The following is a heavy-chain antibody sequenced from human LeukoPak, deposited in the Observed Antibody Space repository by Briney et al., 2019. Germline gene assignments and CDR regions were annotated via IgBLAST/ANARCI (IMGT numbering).Heavy chain of an antibody. CDR2: IYYSGST. V-gene: IGHV4-39*01. Sequence: PLETLSLTCTVSGGSISSSSYYWGWIRQPPGKGLEWIGSIYYSGSTYYNPSLKSRVTISVDTSKNQFSLKLSSVTAADTAVYYCAKLLGLGFDPWGQGTLVTVSS. D-gene: IGHD1-26*01. CDR1: GGSISSSSYY. J-gene: IGHJ5*02. CDR3: AKLLGLGFDP.